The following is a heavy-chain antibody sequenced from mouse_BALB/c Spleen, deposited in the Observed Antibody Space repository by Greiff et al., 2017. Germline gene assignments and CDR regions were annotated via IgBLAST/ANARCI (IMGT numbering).Heavy chain of an antibody. Sequence: VKLVESGPDLVAPSQSLSITCTVSGFSLTSYGVHWVRQPPGKGLEWLVVIWSDGSTTYNSALKSRLSISKDNSKSQVFLKMNSLQTDDTAMYYCARHSLITTALDYWGQGTSVTVSS. CDR1: GFSLTSYG. D-gene: IGHD1-2*01. V-gene: IGHV2-6-2*01. CDR3: ARHSLITTALDY. CDR2: IWSDGST. J-gene: IGHJ4*01.